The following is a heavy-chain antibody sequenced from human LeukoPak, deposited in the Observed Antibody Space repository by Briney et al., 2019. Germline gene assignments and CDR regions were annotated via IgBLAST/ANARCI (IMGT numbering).Heavy chain of an antibody. Sequence: SETLSLTCAVYGGSFSGYYWSWIRQPPGKGLEWIGEINHSGSTNYNPSLKSRVTISVDTSKNQFSLKLSSVTAADTAVYYRARGLPVDTAMVTELRFDPWGQGTLVTVSS. CDR1: GGSFSGYY. CDR2: INHSGST. CDR3: ARGLPVDTAMVTELRFDP. V-gene: IGHV4-34*01. J-gene: IGHJ5*02. D-gene: IGHD5-18*01.